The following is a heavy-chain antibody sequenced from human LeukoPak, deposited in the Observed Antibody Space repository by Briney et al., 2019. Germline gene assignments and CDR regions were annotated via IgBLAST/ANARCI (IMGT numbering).Heavy chain of an antibody. J-gene: IGHJ6*03. D-gene: IGHD3-3*01. CDR1: GFTFSSYG. CDR3: ARVGEMEWSQKPYYYYYYMDV. V-gene: IGHV3-30*02. CDR2: IRYDGSNK. Sequence: GGSLRLSCAASGFTFSSYGMHWVRQAPGKGLEWVAFIRYDGSNKYYADSVKGRFTISRDNSKNTLYLQMNSLRAEDTAVYYCARVGEMEWSQKPYYYYYYMDVWGKGTTVTVSS.